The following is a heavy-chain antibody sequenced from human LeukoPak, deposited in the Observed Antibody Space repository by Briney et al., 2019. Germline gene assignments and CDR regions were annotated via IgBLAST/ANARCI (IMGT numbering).Heavy chain of an antibody. Sequence: GGSLRLSCAASGFTFNDYWVSWIRLAPGRGLEWVVNINQDGSENYYVDSMKGRFTSSRDNAKNSVYLQMSGLRAEDTAVYYCARSSWGSSTNSWGQGTLVIVSS. D-gene: IGHD3-16*01. CDR3: ARSSWGSSTNS. V-gene: IGHV3-7*01. CDR2: INQDGSEN. J-gene: IGHJ4*02. CDR1: GFTFNDYW.